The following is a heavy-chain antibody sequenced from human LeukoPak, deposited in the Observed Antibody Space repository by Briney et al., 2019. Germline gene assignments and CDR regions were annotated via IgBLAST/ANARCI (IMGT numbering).Heavy chain of an antibody. CDR3: ARGTVTRASSWSNLFDY. J-gene: IGHJ4*02. V-gene: IGHV1-3*01. CDR2: INAGNGDT. CDR1: GYTFTNFA. Sequence: VASVKVSCKASGYTFTNFAMHWVRQAPGQRLEWMGWINAGNGDTKYSQSFQGRVTITRDTSATTSYMELSFLRSEDTAVYYCARGTVTRASSWSNLFDYWGQGTLVTVSS. D-gene: IGHD6-13*01.